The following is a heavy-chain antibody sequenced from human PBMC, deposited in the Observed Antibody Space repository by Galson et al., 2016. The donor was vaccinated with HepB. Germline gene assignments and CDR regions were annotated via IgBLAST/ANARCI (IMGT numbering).Heavy chain of an antibody. Sequence: SLRLSCAISGFTVSSNYMNWVRQAPGKGLEWVSVIYTGGYTYYADSVKDRFTISRDISKNTVYLQMDSLRAEDTAVYYCARDNWNDGRFDPWGQGTLVTVSS. CDR2: IYTGGYT. CDR3: ARDNWNDGRFDP. D-gene: IGHD1-1*01. CDR1: GFTVSSNY. J-gene: IGHJ5*02. V-gene: IGHV3-53*01.